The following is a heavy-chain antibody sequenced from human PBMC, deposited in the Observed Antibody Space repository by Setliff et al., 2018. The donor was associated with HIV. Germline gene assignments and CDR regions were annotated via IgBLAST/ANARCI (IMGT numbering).Heavy chain of an antibody. D-gene: IGHD3-10*01. Sequence: SETLSLTCAVYGGSFSGHSWTWVRQPPGEGLEWIGSVYYTGNTYYNTPLKSRVTISIDTSKNQLSLKMTSVTSTDTAVYYCARERVRNAAMIRYFDYWGQGKMVTVSS. J-gene: IGHJ4*02. CDR2: VYYTGNT. CDR1: GGSFSGHS. CDR3: ARERVRNAAMIRYFDY. V-gene: IGHV4-34*01.